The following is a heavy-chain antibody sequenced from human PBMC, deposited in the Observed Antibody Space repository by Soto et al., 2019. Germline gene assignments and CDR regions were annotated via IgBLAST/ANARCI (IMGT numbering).Heavy chain of an antibody. V-gene: IGHV3-15*01. CDR1: GFTFTNTW. D-gene: IGHD4-17*01. CDR3: TTARGTYGAEYFQH. CDR2: IKSKTDDGTT. Sequence: GGSLRLSCVASGFTFTNTWMSWVRQAPGKGLEWVGRIKSKTDDGTTNYAAPVKGRFTISRDDSKNTLYLEVNSLKTEDTAVYYCTTARGTYGAEYFQHWGPGTLVTVSS. J-gene: IGHJ1*01.